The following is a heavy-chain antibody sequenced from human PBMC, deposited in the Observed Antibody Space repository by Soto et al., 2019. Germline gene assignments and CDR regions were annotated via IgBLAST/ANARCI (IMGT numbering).Heavy chain of an antibody. D-gene: IGHD1-26*01. J-gene: IGHJ5*02. CDR3: VREIVGGTTSWFDP. CDR1: GYIFTNYY. V-gene: IGHV1-46*01. Sequence: QVQLVQSGAEVKKPGASVKVSCKASGYIFTNYYIHWVRQAPGQGLEWMGIINPSAGTTSYAQTFQGRLTMTRDTSTSTVYMELSSLRSEDTAVYYCVREIVGGTTSWFDPWGQGTLVTVSS. CDR2: INPSAGTT.